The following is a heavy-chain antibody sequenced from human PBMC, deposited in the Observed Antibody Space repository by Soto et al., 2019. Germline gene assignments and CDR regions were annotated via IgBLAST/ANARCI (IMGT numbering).Heavy chain of an antibody. CDR2: IDYNGVP. V-gene: IGHV4-39*01. Sequence: QVQLQESGPGLVKPSETLSLTCTVSGGSIYRSGYYWGWLRQPPGRGLEWIGNIDYNGVPYSNPSLKSRVTISRYKSKNQFSLKLTSVTAADTALYYCGKVLVGATGHTDSDSWCPGTLVAVSS. CDR1: GGSIYRSGYY. J-gene: IGHJ4*02. D-gene: IGHD2-15*01. CDR3: GKVLVGATGHTDSDS.